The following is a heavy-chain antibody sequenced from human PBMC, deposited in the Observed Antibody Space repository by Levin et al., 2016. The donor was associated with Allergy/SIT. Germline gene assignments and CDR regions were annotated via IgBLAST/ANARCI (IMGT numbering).Heavy chain of an antibody. CDR3: AKDRGAAGTCFDY. CDR2: LSYDGSNK. J-gene: IGHJ4*02. CDR1: GFTFSSYG. Sequence: GESLKISCAASGFTFSSYGMHWVRQAPGKGLEWVAVLSYDGSNKYYADSVKGRFTISRDNSKNTLYLQMNSLRAEDTAVYYCAKDRGAAGTCFDYWGQGTLVTVSS. D-gene: IGHD6-13*01. V-gene: IGHV3-30*18.